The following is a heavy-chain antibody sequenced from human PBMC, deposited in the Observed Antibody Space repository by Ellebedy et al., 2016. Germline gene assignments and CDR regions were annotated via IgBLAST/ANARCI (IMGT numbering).Heavy chain of an antibody. D-gene: IGHD6-13*01. CDR3: ARDPHGRSWSPFDY. CDR2: IWYDGSNK. V-gene: IGHV3-33*01. CDR1: GFTFSSYG. J-gene: IGHJ4*02. Sequence: GGSLRLXCAASGFTFSSYGMHWVRQAPGKGLEWVAVIWYDGSNKYYADSVKGRFTISRDNSKNTLYLQMNSLRAEDTAVYYCARDPHGRSWSPFDYWGQGTLVTVSS.